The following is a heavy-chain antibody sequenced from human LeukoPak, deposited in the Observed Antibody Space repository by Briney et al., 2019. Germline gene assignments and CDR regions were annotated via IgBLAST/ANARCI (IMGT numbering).Heavy chain of an antibody. CDR3: ARVGGDDSTGHYSVDY. CDR2: PHHSGST. D-gene: IGHD3-22*01. Sequence: PSETLSLTCAVSGYSITSTYWWGWIRQTPGRGLEWIGSPHHSGSTSYSPSLKSRVTISVDTSKNQFSLSLSSVTAADTAVYYCARVGGDDSTGHYSVDYWGQGTLVTVSS. J-gene: IGHJ4*02. CDR1: GYSITSTYW. V-gene: IGHV4-38-2*01.